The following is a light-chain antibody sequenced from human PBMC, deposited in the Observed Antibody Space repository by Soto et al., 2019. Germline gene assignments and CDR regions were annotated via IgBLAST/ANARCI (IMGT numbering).Light chain of an antibody. CDR3: SSYAGSNNVV. Sequence: QSALTQPPSASGSPGQSVTISCTGTSSDVGGYNYVSWYQQHPGKAPKLMIYEVSKRPSGVPDRFSGSKSGNPASLTVSGLQAKDEADYYCSSYAGSNNVVFGGGTKLTVL. CDR2: EVS. CDR1: SSDVGGYNY. J-gene: IGLJ2*01. V-gene: IGLV2-8*01.